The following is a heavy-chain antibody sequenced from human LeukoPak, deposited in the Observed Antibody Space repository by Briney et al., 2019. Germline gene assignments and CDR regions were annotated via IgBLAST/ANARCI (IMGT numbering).Heavy chain of an antibody. J-gene: IGHJ3*01. CDR3: ARPSLDYGGIDAFDF. CDR1: GGSISSYY. Sequence: ASETLSLTCTVSGGSISSYYWSWIRQPPGKGLEWIGFIYYSGSPNYNPSLTSRVTISVDTSKNQFSLKLSSVTAADTAVYYCARPSLDYGGIDAFDFWGQGTLVTVSS. CDR2: IYYSGSP. D-gene: IGHD4-23*01. V-gene: IGHV4-59*08.